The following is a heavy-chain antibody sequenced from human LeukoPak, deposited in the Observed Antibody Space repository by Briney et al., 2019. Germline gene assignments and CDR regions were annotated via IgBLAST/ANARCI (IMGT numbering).Heavy chain of an antibody. J-gene: IGHJ3*02. V-gene: IGHV1-2*06. CDR1: GYTFTGYY. CDR3: ARDPVYYDSSGYNDALDI. CDR2: INPNSGGT. Sequence: ASVKVSCKASGYTFTGYYMHWVRQAPGQGLGWMGRINPNSGGTNYAQKFQGRVTMARDTSISTAHMELSRLRSDDTAVYYCARDPVYYDSSGYNDALDIWGQGTMVTVSS. D-gene: IGHD3-22*01.